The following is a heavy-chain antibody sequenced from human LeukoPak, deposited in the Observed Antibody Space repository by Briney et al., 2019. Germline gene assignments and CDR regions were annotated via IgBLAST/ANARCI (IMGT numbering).Heavy chain of an antibody. CDR1: GASVSSTGYF. Sequence: SQTLSLTCTVSGASVSSTGYFWTWIRLPPGKGLEWIGNIYHSGSTHYNPSLKSRVIITLDKSKNQFSLRLDSVTAADTAVYFCARQYCPTTTCYKFSLDYWGRGTLVTVSS. CDR2: IYHSGST. D-gene: IGHD2-2*02. J-gene: IGHJ4*02. V-gene: IGHV4-30-2*01. CDR3: ARQYCPTTTCYKFSLDY.